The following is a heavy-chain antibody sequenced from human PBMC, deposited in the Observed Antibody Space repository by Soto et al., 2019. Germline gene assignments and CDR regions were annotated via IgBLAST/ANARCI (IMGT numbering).Heavy chain of an antibody. Sequence: ASVKVSCKASGYTFTGYYMHWVRQAPGQGLEWMGWINPNSGGTNYAQKFQGWVTMTRDTSISTAYMELSSLRSEDTAVYYCARVEEAVAGYYFDYWGQGTLVTVSS. CDR1: GYTFTGYY. CDR2: INPNSGGT. D-gene: IGHD6-19*01. J-gene: IGHJ4*02. V-gene: IGHV1-2*04. CDR3: ARVEEAVAGYYFDY.